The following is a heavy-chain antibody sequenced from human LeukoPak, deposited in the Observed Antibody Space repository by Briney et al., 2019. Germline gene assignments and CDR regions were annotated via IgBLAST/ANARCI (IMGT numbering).Heavy chain of an antibody. J-gene: IGHJ1*01. Sequence: ASVKVSCKASGYTFTTYFMNWVRQAPGQGLEWMGIVDPSGGSTSYAQKFQGRVTVTRDMSTSIVYMELSSLRSEDTAVYYCARGSLSEMAKISYWGQGTLVTVSS. D-gene: IGHD5-24*01. CDR1: GYTFTTYF. CDR3: ARGSLSEMAKISY. CDR2: VDPSGGST. V-gene: IGHV1-46*01.